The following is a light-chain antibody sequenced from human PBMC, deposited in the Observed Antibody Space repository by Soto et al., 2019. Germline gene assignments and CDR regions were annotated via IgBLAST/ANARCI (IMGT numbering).Light chain of an antibody. CDR2: AAS. Sequence: SSLSASVGDRVTITCRASQSISSYLNWYQQKPGKAPKLLIYAASSLQSGVPSRFSGSGSGTDFTLTISSLQPEDFATYYCQQSYSTPPTFGQGTKVDIK. J-gene: IGKJ1*01. CDR1: QSISSY. CDR3: QQSYSTPPT. V-gene: IGKV1-39*01.